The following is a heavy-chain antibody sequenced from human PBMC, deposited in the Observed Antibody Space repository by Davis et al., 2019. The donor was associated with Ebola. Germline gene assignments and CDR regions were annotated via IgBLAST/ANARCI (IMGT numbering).Heavy chain of an antibody. Sequence: SVKVSCKASGGTFISYAISWVRQAPGQGLEWMGGIIPIFGTANYAQKFQGRVTITADESTSTAYMELSSLGYEDTAVYYCARERARGFDYWGQGTLVTVSS. V-gene: IGHV1-69*13. CDR2: IIPIFGTA. J-gene: IGHJ4*02. D-gene: IGHD3-10*01. CDR3: ARERARGFDY. CDR1: GGTFISYA.